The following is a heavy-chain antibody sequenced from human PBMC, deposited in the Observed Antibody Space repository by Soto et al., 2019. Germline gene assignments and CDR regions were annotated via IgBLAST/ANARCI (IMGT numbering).Heavy chain of an antibody. CDR1: GYTFTGYY. D-gene: IGHD4-17*01. Sequence: ASVKVSCKASGYTFTGYYMHWVRQAPGQGLEWMGWINPNSGGTNYAQKFQGRVTMTRDTSISTAYMELSRLRSDDTAVYYCASRERAVTKYYYGMDVWGQGTTVTVSS. J-gene: IGHJ6*02. CDR2: INPNSGGT. V-gene: IGHV1-2*02. CDR3: ASRERAVTKYYYGMDV.